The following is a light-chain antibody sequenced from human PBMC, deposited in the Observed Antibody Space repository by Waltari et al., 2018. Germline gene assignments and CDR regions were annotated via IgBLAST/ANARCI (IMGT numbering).Light chain of an antibody. CDR2: DVS. J-gene: IGLJ1*01. V-gene: IGLV2-14*01. CDR1: SSDVVGYHY. CDR3: SSYTSSSTYV. Sequence: QSALPQPASVSGSPVQSIPITCTGTSSDVVGYHYVPWYQQHPGKAPKLMIYDVSKRPSGVSNRFSGSKSGNTASLTISGLQAEDEADYYCSSYTSSSTYVFGTGTKVTVL.